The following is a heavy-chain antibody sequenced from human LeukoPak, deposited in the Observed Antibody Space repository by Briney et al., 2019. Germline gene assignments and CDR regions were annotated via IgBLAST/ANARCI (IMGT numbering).Heavy chain of an antibody. CDR2: ISGSGGST. D-gene: IGHD3-22*01. CDR1: GFTFGDYA. J-gene: IGHJ4*02. V-gene: IGHV3-23*01. Sequence: GGSLRLSCTASGFTFGDYAMSWVRQAPGKGLEWVSAISGSGGSTYYADSVKGRFTISRDNSKNTLYLQMNSLRAEDTAVYYCAKVGLYYGYDYWGQGALVTVSS. CDR3: AKVGLYYGYDY.